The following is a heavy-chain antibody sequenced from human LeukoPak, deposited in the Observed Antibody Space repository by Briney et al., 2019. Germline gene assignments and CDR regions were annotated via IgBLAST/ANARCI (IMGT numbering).Heavy chain of an antibody. CDR2: IYPDDSDA. CDR3: ARQRATAAFHFYSLDV. Sequence: GESLKISCKGSRSIFSGYWIAWVRQLPGRGLDWMGIIYPDDSDARYSPSLQGQVTISADKSISTVYLQWSSLKASDTAIYYCARQRATAAFHFYSLDVWGQGTTVTVSS. D-gene: IGHD2-21*02. CDR1: RSIFSGYW. V-gene: IGHV5-51*01. J-gene: IGHJ6*02.